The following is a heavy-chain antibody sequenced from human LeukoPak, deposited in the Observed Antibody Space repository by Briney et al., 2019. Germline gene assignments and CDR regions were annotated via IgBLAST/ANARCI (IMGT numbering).Heavy chain of an antibody. D-gene: IGHD3-16*02. CDR3: ARWSDDYVWGSYRYDGYYFDY. CDR2: TYYRSKWYN. J-gene: IGHJ4*02. Sequence: SQTLSLTCAISGDSVSSNSADWNWIRQSPSRGLKWLGRTYYRSKWYNDYAVSVKSRIAINPDTSKNQFSLQLNSVTPEDTAVYYCARWSDDYVWGSYRYDGYYFDYWGQGTLVTVSS. CDR1: GDSVSSNSAD. V-gene: IGHV6-1*01.